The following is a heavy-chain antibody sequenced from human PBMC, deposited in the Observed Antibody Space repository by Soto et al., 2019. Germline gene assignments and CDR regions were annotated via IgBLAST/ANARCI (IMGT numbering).Heavy chain of an antibody. D-gene: IGHD1-26*01. Sequence: QVQLVQSGAEVKKPGASVKVSCEASGYTFSTYEMHWVRQAPGQRPEWMGWINGGNGKSKYSETLQGRVTSTRDTSASTAYMELTSLRSEDTAVYYCARGGGATFTHYYYYMDVWGTGTTVTVSS. CDR1: GYTFSTYE. V-gene: IGHV1-3*01. J-gene: IGHJ6*03. CDR2: INGGNGKS. CDR3: ARGGGATFTHYYYYMDV.